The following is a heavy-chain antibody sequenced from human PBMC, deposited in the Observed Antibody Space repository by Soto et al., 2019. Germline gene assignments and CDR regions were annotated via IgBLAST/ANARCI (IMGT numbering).Heavy chain of an antibody. J-gene: IGHJ4*02. V-gene: IGHV3-15*01. Sequence: GGSLRLSCAASGFTFSNAWMSWVRQAPGKGLEWVGRIKSKTDGGTTDYAAPVKGRFTISRDDSKNTLYLQMNSLKTEDTDVYYCTAPYDSSGYYYFDYWGQGTLVTVSS. CDR3: TAPYDSSGYYYFDY. CDR1: GFTFSNAW. CDR2: IKSKTDGGTT. D-gene: IGHD3-22*01.